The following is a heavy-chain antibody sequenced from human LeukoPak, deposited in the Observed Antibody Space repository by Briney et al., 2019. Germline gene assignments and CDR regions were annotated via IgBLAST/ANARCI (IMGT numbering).Heavy chain of an antibody. CDR2: ITPNNGGT. V-gene: IGHV1-2*02. J-gene: IGHJ3*02. D-gene: IGHD3-16*01. Sequence: ASVKVSCKASGYSFTGYYMHWVRQAPGQGLEWMGWITPNNGGTRYAQNLQGRVTITRDTSMSTAYMELTSLRSDDTATYYCARLINGGRAFDIWGQGTVVTVSS. CDR3: ARLINGGRAFDI. CDR1: GYSFTGYY.